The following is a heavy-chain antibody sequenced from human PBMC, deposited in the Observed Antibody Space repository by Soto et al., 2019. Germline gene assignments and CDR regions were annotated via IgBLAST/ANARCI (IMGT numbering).Heavy chain of an antibody. V-gene: IGHV1-18*01. CDR2: ISGYNANT. D-gene: IGHD1-1*01. J-gene: IGHJ4*02. Sequence: QVQLVQSGAEVKRPGASVKVSCKASGYTFTNYGIIWVRQAPGQGLEWMGWISGYNANTKYAEKLQGRVTMTTDTATSKVYMEVRGLTSDDSAVYYCARDPRYGGDWGQGTLVTVSS. CDR3: ARDPRYGGD. CDR1: GYTFTNYG.